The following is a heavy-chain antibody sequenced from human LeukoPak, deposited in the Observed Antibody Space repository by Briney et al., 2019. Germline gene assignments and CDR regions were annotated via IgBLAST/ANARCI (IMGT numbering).Heavy chain of an antibody. CDR1: GFTFSDHY. Sequence: PGGSLRLSCAASGFTFSDHYMAWIRQAPGKGLEWVSFISSSSGYANYADSVKGRFTISRDNAKNSLYLQMNSLRAEDTAVYYCAKDQWSFSLGSPYYWGQGTLVTVSS. V-gene: IGHV3-11*06. CDR3: AKDQWSFSLGSPYY. D-gene: IGHD3-10*01. CDR2: ISSSSGYA. J-gene: IGHJ4*02.